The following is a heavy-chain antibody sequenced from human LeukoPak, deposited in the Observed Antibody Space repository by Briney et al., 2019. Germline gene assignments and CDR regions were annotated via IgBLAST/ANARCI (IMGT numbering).Heavy chain of an antibody. V-gene: IGHV3-23*01. CDR3: AKGDSFDY. Sequence: GGSLRLSCAVSGFTFSSYAMAWVRQAPGKGLEWVSTIDGSGDDTSYADSVKGRFTIFRDNSNNTVFLQMNSLRPEDTAVYYCAKGDSFDYWGQGTLVTVSS. J-gene: IGHJ4*02. CDR1: GFTFSSYA. CDR2: IDGSGDDT.